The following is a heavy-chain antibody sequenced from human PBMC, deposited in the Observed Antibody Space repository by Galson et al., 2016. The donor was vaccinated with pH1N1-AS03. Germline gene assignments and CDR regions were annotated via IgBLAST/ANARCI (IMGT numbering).Heavy chain of an antibody. V-gene: IGHV4-61*02. CDR2: LSSLGTA. CDR1: GDSISSNNYF. D-gene: IGHD3-16*01. Sequence: TLSLTCSVSGDSISSNNYFWSWIRQPAGKGLEWIGRLSSLGTANYNPSLESRVSISVDASKNQFSLELNSMTAADTAVYYCARDELWGRHDYLFHYWGQGALVTVSS. CDR3: ARDELWGRHDYLFHY. J-gene: IGHJ4*02.